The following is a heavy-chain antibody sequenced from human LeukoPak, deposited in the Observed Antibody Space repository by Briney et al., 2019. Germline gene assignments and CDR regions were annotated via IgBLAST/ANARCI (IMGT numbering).Heavy chain of an antibody. CDR3: AREGGYCSGGSCRFFDY. Sequence: GGPLRLSCAASGFTFSSSSMNWVRQAPGKGLEFVSSISPSSSYIYYAHSVKGRFTISRDAAKNSLFLQMNSLRTEDTAVYYCAREGGYCSGGSCRFFDYWGQGTLVTVSS. J-gene: IGHJ4*02. CDR1: GFTFSSSS. V-gene: IGHV3-21*06. D-gene: IGHD2-15*01. CDR2: ISPSSSYI.